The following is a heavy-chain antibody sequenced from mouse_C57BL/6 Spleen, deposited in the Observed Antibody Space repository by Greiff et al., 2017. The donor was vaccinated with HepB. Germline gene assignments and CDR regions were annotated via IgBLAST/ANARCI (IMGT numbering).Heavy chain of an antibody. V-gene: IGHV2-2*01. J-gene: IGHJ3*01. CDR3: ARVPITTVERGFAY. Sequence: QVQLKESGPGLVQPSQSLSITCTVSGFSLTSYGVHWVRQSPGKGLEWLGVIWSGGSTDYNAAFISRLSISKDNSKSQVFFKMNSLQADDTAIYYCARVPITTVERGFAYWGQGTLVTVSA. CDR1: GFSLTSYG. CDR2: IWSGGST. D-gene: IGHD1-1*01.